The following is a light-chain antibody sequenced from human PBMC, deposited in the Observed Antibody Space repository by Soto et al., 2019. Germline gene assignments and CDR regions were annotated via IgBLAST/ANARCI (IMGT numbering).Light chain of an antibody. J-gene: IGLJ3*02. CDR2: EGT. V-gene: IGLV2-23*01. CDR3: CSYAGSATLV. CDR1: SSDVGSYNL. Sequence: QSALTQNASVSGSPGQSITISCTGTSSDVGSYNLVSWYQQHPGKAPKLIIYEGTKRPSGVSTRFSGSKSGNTASLTISGLQAEDESNYFCCSYAGSATLVFGGGTKLTVL.